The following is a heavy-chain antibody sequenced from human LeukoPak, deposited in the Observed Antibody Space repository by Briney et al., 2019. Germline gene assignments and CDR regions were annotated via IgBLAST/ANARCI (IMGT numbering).Heavy chain of an antibody. V-gene: IGHV3-23*01. Sequence: GGSLRLPCAVSGITLSNYGMSWVRQAPGKGLEWVAGISDSGGRTNYADSVKGRFTISRDNPKNTLYLQMNSLRAEDTAVYFCAKRGVVIRVLLVGFHKEAYYFDFWGQGALVTVSS. CDR2: ISDSGGRT. CDR3: AKRGVVIRVLLVGFHKEAYYFDF. J-gene: IGHJ4*02. CDR1: GITLSNYG. D-gene: IGHD3-10*01.